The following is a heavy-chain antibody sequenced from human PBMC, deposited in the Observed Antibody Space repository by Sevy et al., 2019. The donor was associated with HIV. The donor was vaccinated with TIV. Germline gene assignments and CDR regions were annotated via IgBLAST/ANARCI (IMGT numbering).Heavy chain of an antibody. Sequence: GGSLRLSCAASGFIFSNSAMHWVRQAPGKGLEWVTFISNDRSDKYYANSVKGRFTISRDNTKNTLYLEMNSLRVEDTAVYYCARDQAGRVRVRLGELSSPFDFWGQGTLVTVSS. CDR3: ARDQAGRVRVRLGELSSPFDF. J-gene: IGHJ4*02. CDR2: ISNDRSDK. D-gene: IGHD3-16*02. CDR1: GFIFSNSA. V-gene: IGHV3-30*04.